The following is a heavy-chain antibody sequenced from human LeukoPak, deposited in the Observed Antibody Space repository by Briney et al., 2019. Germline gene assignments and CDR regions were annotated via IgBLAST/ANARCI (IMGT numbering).Heavy chain of an antibody. Sequence: SETLSLTCAVSGGSFSGFYWSWIRHFPGQGLEWIGEINHSGYTNYHPSLKSRVVISVDTSKKQFSLKLNSVTAADTAVYYCARGKGTVTFWAQGTVVSVSS. CDR3: ARGKGTVTF. V-gene: IGHV4-34*01. CDR2: INHSGYT. J-gene: IGHJ4*02. CDR1: GGSFSGFY. D-gene: IGHD4-11*01.